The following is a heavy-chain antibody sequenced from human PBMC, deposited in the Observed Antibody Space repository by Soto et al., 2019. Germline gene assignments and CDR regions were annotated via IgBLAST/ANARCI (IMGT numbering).Heavy chain of an antibody. J-gene: IGHJ4*02. D-gene: IGHD3-9*01. V-gene: IGHV3-7*01. CDR1: GFTFSSYW. CDR2: IKQDGSEK. Sequence: PGGSLRLSCAASGFTFSSYWMSWVRQAPGKGLEWVANIKQDGSEKYYVDSVKGRFTISRDNAKNSLYLQMNSLRAEDTAVYYCARESEVYYDILTGYDRQIDYWGQGTLVTVSS. CDR3: ARESEVYYDILTGYDRQIDY.